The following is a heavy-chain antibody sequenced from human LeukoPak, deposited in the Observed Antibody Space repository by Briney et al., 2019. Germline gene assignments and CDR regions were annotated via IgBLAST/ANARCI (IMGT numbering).Heavy chain of an antibody. D-gene: IGHD6-19*01. Sequence: SETLSLTCTVSSGSISSYYWSWIRQPAGKGLEWIGRIYTSGNTNYNPSLKSRITMSVDTSKNQFSLNLSSVTAADTAVYYCARGLREYSSGWYDYWGQGTLVTVSS. CDR2: IYTSGNT. J-gene: IGHJ4*02. V-gene: IGHV4-4*07. CDR3: ARGLREYSSGWYDY. CDR1: SGSISSYY.